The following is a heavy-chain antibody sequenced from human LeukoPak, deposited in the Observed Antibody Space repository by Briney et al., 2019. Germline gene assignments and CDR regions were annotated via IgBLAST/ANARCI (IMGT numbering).Heavy chain of an antibody. CDR2: IYNSGST. J-gene: IGHJ6*03. CDR1: GGSISSYY. D-gene: IGHD3-22*01. CDR3: ARDRFDDSSGYYYHYSYYMDV. V-gene: IGHV4-59*12. Sequence: PSETLSLTCTVSGGSISSYYWSWIRQPPGKGLEWIGYIYNSGSTNYNPSLKSRVTISVDTSKNQFSLKVSSVTAADTAIYYCARDRFDDSSGYYYHYSYYMDVWGKGTTVTVSS.